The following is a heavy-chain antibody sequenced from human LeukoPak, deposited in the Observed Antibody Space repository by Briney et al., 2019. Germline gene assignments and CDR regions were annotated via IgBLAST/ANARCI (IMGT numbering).Heavy chain of an antibody. D-gene: IGHD4-11*01. V-gene: IGHV7-4-1*02. CDR2: INTNTGNP. CDR3: AKDSTDYSKNYGMDV. CDR1: GYAFTRYI. J-gene: IGHJ6*02. Sequence: GASVKVSCTASGYAFTRYIMNWVRRAPGQGLEWMGWINTNTGNPTYAQDFTGRFVFSLDTSVSTAYLQISSLKAEDTAVYYCAKDSTDYSKNYGMDVWGQGTTVTVSS.